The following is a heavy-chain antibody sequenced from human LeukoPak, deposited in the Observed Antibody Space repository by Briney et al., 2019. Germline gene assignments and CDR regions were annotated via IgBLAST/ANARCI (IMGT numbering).Heavy chain of an antibody. V-gene: IGHV4-59*01. CDR3: ARYCSGGSCYRGFDY. CDR1: GGSISSYY. J-gene: IGHJ4*02. Sequence: SETLSLTCTVSGGSISSYYWSWIRQPPGKGLEWIGYIYYSGSTNYNPSLKSRVTISVDTSKNQFSLKLSSVTAADTAVYYCARYCSGGSCYRGFDYWGQGTLVTVSS. CDR2: IYYSGST. D-gene: IGHD2-15*01.